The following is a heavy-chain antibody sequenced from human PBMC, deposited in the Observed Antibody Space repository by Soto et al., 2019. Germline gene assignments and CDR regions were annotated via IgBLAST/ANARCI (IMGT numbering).Heavy chain of an antibody. V-gene: IGHV3-23*01. CDR2: ISGSGGST. D-gene: IGHD3-22*01. J-gene: IGHJ4*01. Sequence: GRYLRLSCAGYELTFSSYAMTWVRQAPGKGLEWVSAISGSGGSTYYADSVKGRFTISRDNSKNTLYLQMNSLGAEDTAVYYCAKASYDDTSGYSGPSDYWGPG. CDR3: AKASYDDTSGYSGPSDY. CDR1: ELTFSSYA.